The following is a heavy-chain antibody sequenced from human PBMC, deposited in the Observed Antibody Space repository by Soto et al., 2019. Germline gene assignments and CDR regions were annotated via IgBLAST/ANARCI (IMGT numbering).Heavy chain of an antibody. J-gene: IGHJ3*02. V-gene: IGHV3-66*01. Sequence: EVQLVESGGGLVQPGGSLRLSCAASGFTVSSNYMSWVRQAPGKGLEWVSVIYSGGSTYYADSVKGRFTISRDNSKNTLYLQMNSLRAEDTAVYYCAXDREYSSGDAFDIWGQGTMVTVSS. CDR3: AXDREYSSGDAFDI. CDR1: GFTVSSNY. CDR2: IYSGGST. D-gene: IGHD5-18*01.